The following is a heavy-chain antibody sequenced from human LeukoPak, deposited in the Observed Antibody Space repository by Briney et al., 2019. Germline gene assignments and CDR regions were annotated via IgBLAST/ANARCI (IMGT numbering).Heavy chain of an antibody. D-gene: IGHD2-2*01. CDR1: GFTLSSYG. CDR2: IWYDGSNK. CDR3: ASLYCSSNSCYGPYYYGMDV. J-gene: IGHJ6*02. V-gene: IGHV3-33*01. Sequence: GGSLSLSCAASGFTLSSYGMHWVRQAPGKGLEWVAVIWYDGSNKYYADSVKGRFTISRDNSKNTLYLQMNSLRAEDTAVYYCASLYCSSNSCYGPYYYGMDVWGQGTTVTVSS.